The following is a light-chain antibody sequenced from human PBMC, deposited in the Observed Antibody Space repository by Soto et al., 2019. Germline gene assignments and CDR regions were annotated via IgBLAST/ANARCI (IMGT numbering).Light chain of an antibody. Sequence: ALTQPPSASGSPGQSVTISCTGTSSDVGAYDYVSWYQQHPGEAPKLMIYEVTKRPSGVPDRFSGSKSGNTASLTVSGLQTEDEADYYCSSFARSNNFVFGTGTKVTVL. CDR2: EVT. CDR1: SSDVGAYDY. J-gene: IGLJ1*01. CDR3: SSFARSNNFV. V-gene: IGLV2-8*01.